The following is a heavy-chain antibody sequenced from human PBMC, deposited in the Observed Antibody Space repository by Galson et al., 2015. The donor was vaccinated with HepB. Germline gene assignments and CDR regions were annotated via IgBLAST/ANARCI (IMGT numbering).Heavy chain of an antibody. CDR1: GFTFSSYS. V-gene: IGHV3-48*02. CDR3: ARAGVVVPAAAFDS. Sequence: PLRLSCAASGFTFSSYSRNWVRQAPGKGLEWVSYISSSSSTIYYVDFVKGRFTISRDNAKNSLYLQMNSLRDEDTAVYYCARAGVVVPAAAFDSWGQGTLVTVSS. J-gene: IGHJ4*02. CDR2: ISSSSSTI. D-gene: IGHD2-2*01.